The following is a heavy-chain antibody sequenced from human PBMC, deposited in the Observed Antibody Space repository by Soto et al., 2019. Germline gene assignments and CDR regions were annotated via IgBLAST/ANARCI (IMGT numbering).Heavy chain of an antibody. Sequence: GGSLRLSCAASGFTFSSYAMSWVRQAPGKGLEWVSAISGSGGSTYYADSVKGRFTISRDNSKNTLYLQMNSLRAEDTAVYYCAKVWALGQQLSSFDYWGQGTLVTVSS. CDR3: AKVWALGQQLSSFDY. CDR1: GFTFSSYA. V-gene: IGHV3-23*01. J-gene: IGHJ4*02. CDR2: ISGSGGST. D-gene: IGHD6-13*01.